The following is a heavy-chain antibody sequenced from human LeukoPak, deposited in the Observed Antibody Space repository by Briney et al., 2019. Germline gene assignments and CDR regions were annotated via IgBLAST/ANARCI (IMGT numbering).Heavy chain of an antibody. CDR2: IQPGDSNT. V-gene: IGHV5-51*01. CDR1: GYSFTSYW. Sequence: LGESLKISCQGSGYSFTSYWIGWVRQMPGKGLEWMGIIQPGDSNTRYSPSFQGQVTISADKTIRTAYLQWSTLKASDTATYYCARTTYYFSSGSLDGFDIWGQGTMVTVSS. D-gene: IGHD3-10*01. J-gene: IGHJ3*02. CDR3: ARTTYYFSSGSLDGFDI.